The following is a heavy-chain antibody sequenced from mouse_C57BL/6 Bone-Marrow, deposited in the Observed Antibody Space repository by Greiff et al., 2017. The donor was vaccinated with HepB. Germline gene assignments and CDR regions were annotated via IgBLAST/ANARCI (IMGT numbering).Heavy chain of an antibody. CDR1: GFNIKDDY. J-gene: IGHJ3*01. CDR2: IDPENGDT. CDR3: TLLRAWFAY. V-gene: IGHV14-4*01. D-gene: IGHD1-1*01. Sequence: EVQLQQSGAELVRPGASVKLSCTASGFNIKDDYMHWVKQRPEQGLEWIGWIDPENGDTEYASKFQGKATITADTSSNTAYLQLSSLTSEDTAVYYGTLLRAWFAYWGQGTLVTVSA.